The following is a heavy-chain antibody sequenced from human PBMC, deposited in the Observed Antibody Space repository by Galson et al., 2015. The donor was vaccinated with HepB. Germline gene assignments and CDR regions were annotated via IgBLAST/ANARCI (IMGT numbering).Heavy chain of an antibody. J-gene: IGHJ2*01. CDR3: ARTYYDSTGFSKNWYFDL. V-gene: IGHV3-64*01. CDR1: GFTFKNYA. D-gene: IGHD3-22*01. Sequence: SLRLSCAASGFTFKNYAMHWVRLAPGKGLEYVSTISSNGGSTYYANSVKGRFTISRDNSKNTLYLQMGSLRAEDMAVYYCARTYYDSTGFSKNWYFDLWGRGTLVTVSS. CDR2: ISSNGGST.